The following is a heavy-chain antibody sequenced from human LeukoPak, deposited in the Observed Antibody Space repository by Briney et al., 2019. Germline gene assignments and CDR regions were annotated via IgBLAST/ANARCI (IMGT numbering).Heavy chain of an antibody. CDR2: INPNSGGT. CDR1: GYTFTGYY. Sequence: ASVKVSCKASGYTFTGYYMHWVRQAPGQGLEWMGWINPNSGGTNYAQKLQGRVTMTTDTSTSTAYMELRSLRSDDTAVYYCARDRRSYYGWSSPDYWGQGTLVTVSS. J-gene: IGHJ4*02. V-gene: IGHV1-2*02. D-gene: IGHD1-26*01. CDR3: ARDRRSYYGWSSPDY.